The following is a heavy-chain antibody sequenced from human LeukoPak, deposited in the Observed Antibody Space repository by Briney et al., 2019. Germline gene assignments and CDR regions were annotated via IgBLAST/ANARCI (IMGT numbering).Heavy chain of an antibody. CDR2: IYSTGST. CDR3: ARGGVKGQDYGDYDQGPYNWFDP. D-gene: IGHD4-17*01. CDR1: GGSISSGGYY. J-gene: IGHJ5*02. Sequence: PSETLSLTCTVSGGSISSGGYYWSWIRQPAGKGLEYIGRIYSTGSTNYNPSLRSRVTISVDTSKNHFSLKLSSVTAADTAVYYCARGGVKGQDYGDYDQGPYNWFDPWGQGTLVTVSS. V-gene: IGHV4-61*02.